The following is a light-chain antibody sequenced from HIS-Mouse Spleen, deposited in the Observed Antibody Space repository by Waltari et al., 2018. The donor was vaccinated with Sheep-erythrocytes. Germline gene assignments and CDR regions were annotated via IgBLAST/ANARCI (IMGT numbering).Light chain of an antibody. CDR3: CSYAGSSTLV. CDR2: EGS. J-gene: IGLJ2*01. V-gene: IGLV2-23*01. Sequence: QSALTQPASVSGSPGQSITISCTGTSSDVGSYNLVSWYQQHPGKAPKLMIYEGSKRTSGVAKRFSGSKSGNTVSLTISGLQAEDEADYYCCSYAGSSTLVFGGGTKLTVL. CDR1: SSDVGSYNL.